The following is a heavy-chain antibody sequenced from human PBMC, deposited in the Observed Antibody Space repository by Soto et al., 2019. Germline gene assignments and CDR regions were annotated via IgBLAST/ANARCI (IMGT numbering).Heavy chain of an antibody. CDR1: RGSISSGTNY. J-gene: IGHJ4*02. CDR3: ARREAGWYFDA. D-gene: IGHD6-25*01. CDR2: IYYSGST. Sequence: SETLSLTCTVSRGSISSGTNYWAWIRQPPGKGLEWIANIYYSGSTFYNPSLKSRVTISLDTSKNQFSLKLRSVTAADTAVYYCARREAGWYFDAWGQGPLVTVAS. V-gene: IGHV4-39*01.